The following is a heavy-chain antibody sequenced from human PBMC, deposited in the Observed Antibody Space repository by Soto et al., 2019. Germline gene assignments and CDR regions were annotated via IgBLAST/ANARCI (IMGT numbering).Heavy chain of an antibody. CDR1: GFTFSNYV. CDR2: ISGNGGST. V-gene: IGHV3-23*01. Sequence: HPGGSLRLSCAASGFTFSNYVMNWVRQTPGKGLEWVSGISGNGGSTYYVDSVKGRFSISRDNSKNTLSLQMNSLRPEDTAMYYCARDRSTFDIWGQGTMVTVSS. J-gene: IGHJ3*02. CDR3: ARDRSTFDI.